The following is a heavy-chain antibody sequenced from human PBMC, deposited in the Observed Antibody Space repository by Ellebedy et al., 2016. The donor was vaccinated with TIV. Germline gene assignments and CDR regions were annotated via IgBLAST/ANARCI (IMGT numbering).Heavy chain of an antibody. Sequence: GESLKISCAASAVTFSNDPMSWVRQAPGKGLGWVSSISVTGDLTYYADSVKGRFTVSRDNSKNTLYLQMNSLRAEDTAIYYCAKIAVSGLWYFDLWGRGTLVTVSS. CDR1: AVTFSNDP. J-gene: IGHJ2*01. V-gene: IGHV3-23*01. D-gene: IGHD6-19*01. CDR3: AKIAVSGLWYFDL. CDR2: ISVTGDLT.